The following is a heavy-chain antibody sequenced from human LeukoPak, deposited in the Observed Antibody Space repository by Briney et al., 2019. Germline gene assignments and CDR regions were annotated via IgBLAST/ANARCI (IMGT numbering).Heavy chain of an antibody. CDR2: INHSGST. CDR3: ASFRYYGSGSPNYYYYGMDV. Sequence: SETLSLTCAVYGGSFSGYYWSWIRQPPGKGLEWIGEINHSGSTNYNPSLKSRVTISVDTSKNQFSLKLSSATSTDTAVYYCASFRYYGSGSPNYYYYGMDVWGQGTTVTVSS. J-gene: IGHJ6*02. CDR1: GGSFSGYY. D-gene: IGHD3-10*01. V-gene: IGHV4-34*01.